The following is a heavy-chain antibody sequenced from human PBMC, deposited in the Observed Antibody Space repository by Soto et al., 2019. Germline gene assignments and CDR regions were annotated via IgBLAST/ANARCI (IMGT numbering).Heavy chain of an antibody. D-gene: IGHD3-10*01. Sequence: PSETLSLTCAVYGGSFSGYYWSWIRQPPGKGLEWIGEINHSGSTNYNPSLKSRVTISVDTSKNQFSLKLSSVTAAGTAVYYCARGAVLLWFGRGLDYWGQGTLVTVSS. J-gene: IGHJ4*02. CDR2: INHSGST. V-gene: IGHV4-34*01. CDR1: GGSFSGYY. CDR3: ARGAVLLWFGRGLDY.